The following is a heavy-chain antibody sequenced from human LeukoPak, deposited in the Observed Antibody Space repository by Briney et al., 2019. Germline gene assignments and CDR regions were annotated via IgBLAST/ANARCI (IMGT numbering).Heavy chain of an antibody. CDR3: AKASSGYYSAILD. D-gene: IGHD3-22*01. V-gene: IGHV3-66*01. CDR1: GFTFSSYS. J-gene: IGHJ4*02. CDR2: IYSGGST. Sequence: PGGSLRLSCAASGFTFSSYSMNWVRQAPGKGLEWVSVIYSGGSTYYADSVKGRFTISRDNSKNTLYLQMNSLRAEDTALYYCAKASSGYYSAILDWGQGTLVTVSS.